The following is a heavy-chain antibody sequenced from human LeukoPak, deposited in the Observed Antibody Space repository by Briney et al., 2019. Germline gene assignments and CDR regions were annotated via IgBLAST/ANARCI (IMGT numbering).Heavy chain of an antibody. CDR2: ISGSGVST. J-gene: IGHJ4*02. V-gene: IGHV3-23*01. CDR1: GFTFSSYA. Sequence: GGSLRLSCAASGFTFSSYAMSWVRQAPGKGLEWVSGISGSGVSTYYADSVTGRFTISRDNSKNTLYLQMNSLRAEDTAVYYCAKDMQPTGYCSGGNCYSDYWGQGTLVTVSS. CDR3: AKDMQPTGYCSGGNCYSDY. D-gene: IGHD2-15*01.